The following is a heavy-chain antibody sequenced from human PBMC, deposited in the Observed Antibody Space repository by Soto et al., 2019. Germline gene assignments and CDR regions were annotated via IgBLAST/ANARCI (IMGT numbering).Heavy chain of an antibody. CDR3: ARGRGYSYGPYYFDY. CDR2: IYYSGTT. D-gene: IGHD5-18*01. J-gene: IGHJ4*02. V-gene: IGHV4-4*02. CDR1: GGSISSSNW. Sequence: SETLSLTCAVSGGSISSSNWWSWVRQPPGKGLEWIGDIYYSGTTYHNPSLRSRLTISGDASKNQFSLKLSSVTDADTALYYCARGRGYSYGPYYFDYWGQGTLVTVSS.